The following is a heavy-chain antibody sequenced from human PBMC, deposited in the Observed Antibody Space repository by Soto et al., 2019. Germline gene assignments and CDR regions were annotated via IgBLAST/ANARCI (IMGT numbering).Heavy chain of an antibody. CDR3: RRLIGNSWLDF. V-gene: IGHV6-1*01. CDR1: GDSVSSSSVT. D-gene: IGHD1-26*01. J-gene: IGHJ5*01. Sequence: SQTLSLACAISGDSVSSSSVTWNWIRQSTSRGLKWLGRTYYRSKWYNDYAESVKSRITIDPVTSKNQFSLYLNSMIPKATAVCYCRRLIGNSWLDFWCQGTLVTVSS. CDR2: TYYRSKWYN.